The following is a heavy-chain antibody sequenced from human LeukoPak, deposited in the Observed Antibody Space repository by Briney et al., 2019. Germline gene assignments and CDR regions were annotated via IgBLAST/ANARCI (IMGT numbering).Heavy chain of an antibody. CDR1: GFTFSSYG. CDR3: AKELAVADPGDY. Sequence: GGSLRLSCAASGFTFSSYGMHWVRQAPGKGLEWVAVISYDGSNKHYADSVKGRFTISRDNSKNTLYLQMNSLRAEDTAVYYCAKELAVADPGDYWGQGTLVTVSS. V-gene: IGHV3-30*18. CDR2: ISYDGSNK. J-gene: IGHJ4*02. D-gene: IGHD6-19*01.